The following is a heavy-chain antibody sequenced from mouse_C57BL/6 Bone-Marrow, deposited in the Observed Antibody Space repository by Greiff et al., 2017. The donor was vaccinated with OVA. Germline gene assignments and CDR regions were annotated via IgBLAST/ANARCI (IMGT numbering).Heavy chain of an antibody. CDR1: GYTFTSYW. Sequence: QVQLQQPGTELVKPGASVKLSCKASGYTFTSYWMHWVKQRPGQGLEWIGNINPSNGGTNYNEKFKSKATLTVDKSSSTAYMQLSSLTSEDSAVYYGADGGYGYGPWFAYWGQGTLVTVSA. CDR2: INPSNGGT. V-gene: IGHV1-53*01. D-gene: IGHD2-2*01. CDR3: ADGGYGYGPWFAY. J-gene: IGHJ3*01.